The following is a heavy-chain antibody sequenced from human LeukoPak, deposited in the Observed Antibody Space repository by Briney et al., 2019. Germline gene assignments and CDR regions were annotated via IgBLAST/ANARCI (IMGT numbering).Heavy chain of an antibody. CDR2: IWYDGSNK. J-gene: IGHJ4*02. V-gene: IGHV3-33*01. CDR3: ARDPGSWSSSWNDY. D-gene: IGHD6-13*01. CDR1: GFTFSSYG. Sequence: GRSLRLSCAASGFTFSSYGMHWVRQAPGKGLEWVAVIWYDGSNKYYADSVKGRFTISRDNSKNTLYLQMNSLRAEDTAVYYCARDPGSWSSSWNDYWGQGTLVTVSS.